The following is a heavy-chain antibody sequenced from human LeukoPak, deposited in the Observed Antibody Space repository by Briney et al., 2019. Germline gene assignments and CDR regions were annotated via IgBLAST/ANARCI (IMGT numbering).Heavy chain of an antibody. J-gene: IGHJ5*02. CDR1: GGSISSYD. CDR2: IYGSGST. CDR3: AREVVVAATGPNWFDP. V-gene: IGHV4-4*07. D-gene: IGHD2-15*01. Sequence: PSETLSLTCTVSGGSISSYDWSWIRQSAGKGLEWIGRIYGSGSTNYNPSLRSRVTMSVDTSKNHLSLKLSSVTAADTAVYYCAREVVVAATGPNWFDPRGQGTLVTVSS.